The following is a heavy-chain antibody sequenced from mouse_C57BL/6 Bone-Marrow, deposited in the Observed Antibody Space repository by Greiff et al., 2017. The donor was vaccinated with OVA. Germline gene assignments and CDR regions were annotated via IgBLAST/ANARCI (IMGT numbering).Heavy chain of an antibody. J-gene: IGHJ1*03. CDR3: ASCEYDEDWYFDV. V-gene: IGHV1-81*01. CDR1: GYTFTSYG. CDR2: LYPRSGNT. D-gene: IGHD2-4*01. Sequence: QVQLQQSGAELARPGASVKLSCKASGYTFTSYGISWVKQRTGKGLEWIGELYPRSGNTYYNEKFKGKATLTADKSSRTAYMERRSLTSEDSAVYVCASCEYDEDWYFDVWGTGTTVTVSS.